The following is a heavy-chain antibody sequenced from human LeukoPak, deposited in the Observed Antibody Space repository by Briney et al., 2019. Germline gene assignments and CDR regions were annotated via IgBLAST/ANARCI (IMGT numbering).Heavy chain of an antibody. CDR2: IHPNNGDT. J-gene: IGHJ4*02. CDR3: ARDGPAQMVDLDY. V-gene: IGHV1-2*02. D-gene: IGHD3-10*01. Sequence: GDSVKVSCKASGYTFSGTGWYLYWLRQAPGQGLECMGWIHPNNGDTAYAQKFEGRVAMTRDTSISTADMEVRRLRPDDTAVYFCARDGPAQMVDLDYWGQGTLVTVSS. CDR1: GYTFSGTGWY.